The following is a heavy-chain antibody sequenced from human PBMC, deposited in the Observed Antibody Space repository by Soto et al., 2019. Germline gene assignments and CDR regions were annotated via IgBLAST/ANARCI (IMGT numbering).Heavy chain of an antibody. V-gene: IGHV3-74*01. D-gene: IGHD4-4*01. Sequence: EVQLVESGGGLVQPGGSLRLSCAASGFTFSPFWMHWVRQVPGKGPVWVSRINSDGNSTSYADSVKGRFTISRDNANNTLYLQMNSLRAEDTAVYYCARVSNHFDYWGQGTLVTVSS. CDR3: ARVSNHFDY. CDR1: GFTFSPFW. CDR2: INSDGNST. J-gene: IGHJ4*02.